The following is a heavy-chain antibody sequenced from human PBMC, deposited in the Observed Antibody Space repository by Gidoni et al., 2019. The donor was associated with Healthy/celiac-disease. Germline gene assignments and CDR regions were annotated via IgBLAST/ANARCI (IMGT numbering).Heavy chain of an antibody. Sequence: QLQLQESGPGLVKPSETLSLPCTVPGGSISSSSHYWGWNRQPPGKGLEWIGSIYYSGSTYYNQSLKSRVTISVDTSKNQFSLKLSSVTAADTAVYYCARDESGEQLAFDYWGQGTLVTVSS. CDR3: ARDESGEQLAFDY. CDR2: IYYSGST. V-gene: IGHV4-39*02. D-gene: IGHD6-6*01. CDR1: GGSISSSSHY. J-gene: IGHJ4*02.